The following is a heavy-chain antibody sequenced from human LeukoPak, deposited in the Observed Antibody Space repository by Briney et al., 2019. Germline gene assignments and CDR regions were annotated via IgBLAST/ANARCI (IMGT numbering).Heavy chain of an antibody. CDR1: GYTFSTYG. CDR3: ARGGWIQLWSHNWFDP. V-gene: IGHV1-18*01. D-gene: IGHD5-18*01. Sequence: ASVKVSCKASGYTFSTYGISWVRQAPGQGLEWMGWISANNKNTNYAQKLQGRVTITTDTSTSTAYMELRSLRSDDTAVYYCARGGWIQLWSHNWFDPWGQGTLVTVSS. CDR2: ISANNKNT. J-gene: IGHJ5*02.